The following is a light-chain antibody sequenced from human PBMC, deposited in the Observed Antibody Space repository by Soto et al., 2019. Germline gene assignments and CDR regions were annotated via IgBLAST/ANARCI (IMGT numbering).Light chain of an antibody. Sequence: DIQMTQSPSSLSASVGDRVTITCQASQDISNYLNWYQQKPGKAPKLLIYDASNLETGVPSRFSGSGSGTDFTFTISSLQPEDIATYYCQQYDNLPPGYTVGQGTKVDIK. CDR3: QQYDNLPPGYT. J-gene: IGKJ2*01. V-gene: IGKV1-33*01. CDR1: QDISNY. CDR2: DAS.